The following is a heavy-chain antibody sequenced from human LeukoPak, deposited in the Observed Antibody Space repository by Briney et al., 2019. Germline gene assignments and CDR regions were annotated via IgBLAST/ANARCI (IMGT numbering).Heavy chain of an antibody. D-gene: IGHD4-17*01. Sequence: PSQTLSLTCTVSGVSISRGGYYWSWIRQHPGKGLEWIGYIYYSGSTYYNPSLKSRVTISVDTSKNPFSLKLSPVTAADTAVYYCASVAAVTTSPQFDYWGQGTLVTVSS. CDR3: ASVAAVTTSPQFDY. CDR1: GVSISRGGYY. CDR2: IYYSGST. V-gene: IGHV4-31*03. J-gene: IGHJ4*02.